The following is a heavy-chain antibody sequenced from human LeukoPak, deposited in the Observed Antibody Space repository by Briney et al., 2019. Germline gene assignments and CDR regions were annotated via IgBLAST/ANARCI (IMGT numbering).Heavy chain of an antibody. Sequence: PGGSLRLSCAASGFTFSSYGMSWVRQAPGKGLEWVSGISGSGGSTYYADSVKGRFTISRDNSKNTLYVQMNSLRAEDTAVYYCAKVFGIYIAVATFDYWGQGTLVTVSS. J-gene: IGHJ4*02. CDR3: AKVFGIYIAVATFDY. V-gene: IGHV3-23*01. CDR1: GFTFSSYG. CDR2: ISGSGGST. D-gene: IGHD6-19*01.